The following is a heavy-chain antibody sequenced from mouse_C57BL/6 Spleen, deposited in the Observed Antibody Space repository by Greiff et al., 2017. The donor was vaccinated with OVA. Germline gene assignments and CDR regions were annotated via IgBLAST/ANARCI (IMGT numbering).Heavy chain of an antibody. CDR2: IDPETGGT. CDR1: GYTFTDYE. J-gene: IGHJ4*01. V-gene: IGHV1-15*01. CDR3: TRSYYDYHAMDY. D-gene: IGHD2-1*01. Sequence: QVQLQQSGAELVRPGASVTLSCKASGYTFTDYEMHWVKQTPVHGLEWIGAIDPETGGTAYNQKFKGKAILTADKSSSTAYMELRSLTSEDSAVYYCTRSYYDYHAMDYWGQGTSVTVSS.